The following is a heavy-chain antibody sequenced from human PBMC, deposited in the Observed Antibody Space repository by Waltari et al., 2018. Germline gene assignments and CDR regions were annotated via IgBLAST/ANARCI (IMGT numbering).Heavy chain of an antibody. CDR3: ARVRSMVVTQDAFDV. V-gene: IGHV3-33*01. CDR1: GFTFYNFA. CDR2: IWDDGRHK. D-gene: IGHD2-21*02. J-gene: IGHJ3*01. Sequence: QLQLVQSGGGVVQPGTSLRLSCAASGFTFYNFAMHWVRQAPGKGGEWVAVIWDDGRHKYYEDSVKGRFTISRDNSKNTLFLQLNSLRAEDTAIYYCARVRSMVVTQDAFDVWGQGTEVSVSS.